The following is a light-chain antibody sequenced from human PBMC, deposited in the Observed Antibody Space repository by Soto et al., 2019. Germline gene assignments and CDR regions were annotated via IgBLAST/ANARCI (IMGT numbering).Light chain of an antibody. Sequence: DIVSTQSPLSLPGTAAQRVSVWSRSLHTVVDSNGYNYLNWYLQKPGQSPQLLIYLGSNGASGVPDGFSGSGSGTDFTLKISRVEAEDVGAYYCMKGLHSPMYSFGKGTKVDIK. J-gene: IGKJ2*01. CDR1: HTVVDSNGYNY. CDR2: LGS. V-gene: IGKV2-28*01. CDR3: MKGLHSPMYS.